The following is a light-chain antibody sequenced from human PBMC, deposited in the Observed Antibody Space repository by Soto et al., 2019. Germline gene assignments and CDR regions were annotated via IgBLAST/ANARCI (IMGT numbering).Light chain of an antibody. CDR1: SSDVGAYNY. CDR2: EVR. CDR3: SSYTATSTVL. J-gene: IGLJ2*01. Sequence: QSALTQPASVSGCPRQSIPVSCSGTSSDVGAYNYVSWYQNHPGKPRKLMIYEVRNRPSGVSDRFSGSKSGNTASLTISGLQAEDEHDYYCSSYTATSTVLFGGGTKLAAL. V-gene: IGLV2-14*01.